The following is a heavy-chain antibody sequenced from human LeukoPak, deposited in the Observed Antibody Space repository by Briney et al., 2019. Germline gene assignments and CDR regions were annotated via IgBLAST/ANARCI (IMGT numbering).Heavy chain of an antibody. Sequence: ASVKVSCKASGYTFTGYYMHWVRQAPGQGLEWMGWINPSSGGTNYAQKFQGRVTMTRDTSISTAYMELSRLRSDDTAVYYCARDWVSSSNFDYWGQGTLVTVSS. V-gene: IGHV1-2*02. CDR3: ARDWVSSSNFDY. D-gene: IGHD5/OR15-5a*01. CDR1: GYTFTGYY. J-gene: IGHJ4*02. CDR2: INPSSGGT.